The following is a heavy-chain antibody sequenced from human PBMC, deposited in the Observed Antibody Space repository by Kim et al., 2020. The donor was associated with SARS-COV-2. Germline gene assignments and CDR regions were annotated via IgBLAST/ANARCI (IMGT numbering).Heavy chain of an antibody. D-gene: IGHD3-10*01. CDR2: T. CDR3: ARGLRFGEFDY. J-gene: IGHJ4*02. Sequence: TNYAQKLQGRVTMTTDTSTSTAYMELRSLRSDDTAVYYCARGLRFGEFDYWGQGTLVTVSS. V-gene: IGHV1-18*01.